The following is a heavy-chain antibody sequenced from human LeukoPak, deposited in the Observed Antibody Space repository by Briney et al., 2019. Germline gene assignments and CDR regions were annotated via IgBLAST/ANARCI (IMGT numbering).Heavy chain of an antibody. J-gene: IGHJ3*02. CDR2: INPNSGGT. V-gene: IGHV1-2*06. CDR3: ARGFDGSYHDAFDI. D-gene: IGHD1-26*01. Sequence: GASVKVSCKASGYTFTGYYMHWVRQAPGQGLEWMGRINPNSGGTNYAQKFQGRVTMTRDTSISTAYMELSRLRSDDTAVYYCARGFDGSYHDAFDIWGQGTMVTVSS. CDR1: GYTFTGYY.